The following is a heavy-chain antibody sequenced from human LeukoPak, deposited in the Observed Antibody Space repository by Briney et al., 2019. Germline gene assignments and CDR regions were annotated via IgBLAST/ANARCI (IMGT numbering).Heavy chain of an antibody. CDR1: GFTFRNYE. J-gene: IGHJ4*02. V-gene: IGHV3-48*03. CDR3: ARESGYYLDY. D-gene: IGHD3-3*01. Sequence: PGGSLRLSCAASGFTFRNYEMNWVRQAPGKGLEWVSYISNSGSTIYYADSVRGRFTISRDNAKNSLYLQMNSLSAEDTAVYYCARESGYYLDYWGQGTLVAVSS. CDR2: ISNSGSTI.